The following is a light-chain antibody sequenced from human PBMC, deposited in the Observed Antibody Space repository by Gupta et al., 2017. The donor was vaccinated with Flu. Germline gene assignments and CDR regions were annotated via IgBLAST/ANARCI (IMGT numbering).Light chain of an antibody. Sequence: CGGNKIGSKSVHWFQQKPGQAPVLVVYDETDRPSGIPERFSGSNSGNTATLTISRVEAGDEADSYCQVWDRRSDPVVFGGGTKLTVL. CDR1: KIGSKS. J-gene: IGLJ2*01. CDR3: QVWDRRSDPVV. CDR2: DET. V-gene: IGLV3-21*02.